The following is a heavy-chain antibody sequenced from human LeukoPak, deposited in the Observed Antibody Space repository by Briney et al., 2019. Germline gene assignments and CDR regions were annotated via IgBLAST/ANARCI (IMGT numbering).Heavy chain of an antibody. CDR2: INHSGST. D-gene: IGHD3-22*01. CDR3: VRDDSSGYYYFDY. J-gene: IGHJ4*02. V-gene: IGHV4-34*01. CDR1: GGSFCGYY. Sequence: SETLSLTCAVYGGSFCGYYWSWIRQPPGKGLEWIGEINHSGSTNYNPSLKSRVTISVDTSKNQFSLKLSSVTAADTAVYYCVRDDSSGYYYFDYWGQGTLVTVSS.